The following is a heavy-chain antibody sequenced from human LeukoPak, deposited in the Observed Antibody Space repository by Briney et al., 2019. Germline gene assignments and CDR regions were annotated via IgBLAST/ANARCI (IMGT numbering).Heavy chain of an antibody. V-gene: IGHV3-21*01. Sequence: PGGSLKLSCAASGFTFSTYIMNWVRQTPGEGLEWVPSIDSSSSYIYYAHSVKGRFTISRDNAKNSLYLEMNSLRAEDTAVYYCAKWSMVRGVIISTYFDYWGQGTLVTVSS. CDR3: AKWSMVRGVIISTYFDY. D-gene: IGHD3-10*01. CDR1: GFTFSTYI. J-gene: IGHJ4*02. CDR2: IDSSSSYI.